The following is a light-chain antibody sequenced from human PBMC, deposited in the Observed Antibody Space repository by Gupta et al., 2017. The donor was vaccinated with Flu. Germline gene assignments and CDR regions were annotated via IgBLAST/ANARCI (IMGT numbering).Light chain of an antibody. CDR2: GAS. CDR3: QQYGTSPQIT. Sequence: RVTLSCRASQSVRSNYLAWYQQKAGQAPRLLIYGASSRVTGIPERFRGGGSGTDFTLTVARLEPEDFAVYYCQQYGTSPQITFGQGTRLEIK. CDR1: QSVRSNY. V-gene: IGKV3-20*01. J-gene: IGKJ5*01.